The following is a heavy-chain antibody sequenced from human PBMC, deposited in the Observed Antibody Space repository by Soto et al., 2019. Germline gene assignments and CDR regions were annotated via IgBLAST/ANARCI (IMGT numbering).Heavy chain of an antibody. CDR2: IYYSGST. CDR1: GGSISSYY. Sequence: SETLSLTCTVSGGSISSYYWSWIRQPPGKGLEWIGYIYYSGSTNYNPSLKSRVTISVDTSKNQFSLKLSSVTAADTAVYYCERLRGSGWPYYFDYWGQGTLVTVSS. J-gene: IGHJ4*02. V-gene: IGHV4-59*08. CDR3: ERLRGSGWPYYFDY. D-gene: IGHD6-19*01.